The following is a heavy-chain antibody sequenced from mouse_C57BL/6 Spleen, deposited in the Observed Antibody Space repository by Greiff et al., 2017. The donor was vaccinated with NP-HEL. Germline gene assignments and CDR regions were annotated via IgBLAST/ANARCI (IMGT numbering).Heavy chain of an antibody. V-gene: IGHV1-36*01. CDR1: GFTFTDYY. J-gene: IGHJ1*03. D-gene: IGHD2-3*01. CDR3: ARDDSYYRCFAV. CDR2: VYPYSGGT. Sequence: EVQLQQSGPVLVKPGASVKISCKASGFTFTDYYMHWVKQSPGKRLEWIGFVYPYSGGTSYNQKFKGKATLTVDTSSSTAYLQLSSLTSEDSAVYYCARDDSYYRCFAVWGTGTTVTVSA.